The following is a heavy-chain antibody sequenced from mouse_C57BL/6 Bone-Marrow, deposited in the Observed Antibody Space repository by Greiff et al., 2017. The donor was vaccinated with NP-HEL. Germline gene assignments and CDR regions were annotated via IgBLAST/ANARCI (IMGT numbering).Heavy chain of an antibody. CDR1: GYTFTEYT. Sequence: VKLQESGAELVKPGASVKLSCKASGYTFTEYTIHWVKQRSGQGLEWIGWFYPGSGSIKYNEKFKDKATLTADRSSSTVYMELSRLTSEDSAVYFCAGDVYGYAGDYFDYWGQGTTLTVSA. CDR3: AGDVYGYAGDYFDY. CDR2: FYPGSGSI. J-gene: IGHJ2*01. D-gene: IGHD2-2*01. V-gene: IGHV1-62-2*01.